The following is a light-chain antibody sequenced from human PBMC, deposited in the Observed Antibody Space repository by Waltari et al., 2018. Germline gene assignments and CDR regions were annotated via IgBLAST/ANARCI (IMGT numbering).Light chain of an antibody. CDR2: LGS. J-gene: IGKJ1*01. Sequence: IVMTQSPLSLPVIPGEPASISCRSSQSLLHSNGHYYLDWYVQKPGQSPQLLIYLGSNRASGVPDRFSCSASGTDYTLKISRVEAEDVGVYYCMQVLLAWTCGQGTTVEIK. V-gene: IGKV2-28*01. CDR1: QSLLHSNGHYY. CDR3: MQVLLAWT.